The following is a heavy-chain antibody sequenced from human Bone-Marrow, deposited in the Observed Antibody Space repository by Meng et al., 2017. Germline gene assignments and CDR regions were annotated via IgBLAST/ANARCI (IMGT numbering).Heavy chain of an antibody. CDR3: ARDMTTDEDLYYYYGMDV. V-gene: IGHV3-11*01. CDR2: ISSSGSTI. Sequence: GESLKISCAASGFTFSDYYMSWIRQAPGKGLEWVSYISSSGSTIYYADSVKGRFTISRDNAKNSLYLQMNSLRAEDTAVYYCARDMTTDEDLYYYYGMDVWGQGTTVTVSS. CDR1: GFTFSDYY. J-gene: IGHJ6*02. D-gene: IGHD4-11*01.